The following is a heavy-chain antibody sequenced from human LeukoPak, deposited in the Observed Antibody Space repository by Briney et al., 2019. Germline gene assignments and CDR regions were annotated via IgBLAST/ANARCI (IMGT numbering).Heavy chain of an antibody. J-gene: IGHJ5*02. CDR3: ARRYYHDSSGYWFDP. CDR2: ISAYNGNT. Sequence: ASVKVSCKASGYTFTSYGISWVRQAPGQGLEWMGWISAYNGNTNYAQKLQGRVTMTTDTSTSTAYMELRSLRSDDTAVYYCARRYYHDSSGYWFDPWGQGTLVTVSS. D-gene: IGHD3-22*01. CDR1: GYTFTSYG. V-gene: IGHV1-18*01.